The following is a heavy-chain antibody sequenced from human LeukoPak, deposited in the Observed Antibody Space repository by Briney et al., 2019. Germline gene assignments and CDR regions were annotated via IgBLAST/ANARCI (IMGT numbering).Heavy chain of an antibody. CDR1: GFTFSSYA. CDR3: AKVGYSSWYYFDY. V-gene: IGHV3-23*01. D-gene: IGHD6-13*01. CDR2: ISGSGGTT. J-gene: IGHJ4*02. Sequence: GGSLRLSCAASGFTFSSYAMSWVRRAPGKGLEWVSGISGSGGTTYYADSVKGRFTISRDNSKNTLYLQMNSLRAEDTAVYFCAKVGYSSWYYFDYWGQGTLVTVSS.